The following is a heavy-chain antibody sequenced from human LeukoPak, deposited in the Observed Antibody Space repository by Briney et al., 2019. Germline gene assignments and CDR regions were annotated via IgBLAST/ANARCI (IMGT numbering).Heavy chain of an antibody. CDR1: GFAFSSHG. D-gene: IGHD2-2*02. V-gene: IGHV3-30*03. Sequence: GGSLRLSCAASGFAFSSHGMHWVRQPPGKGLEWVAVISYDGSNKYYADSVKGRFTISRDNSKNTLYLQMNSLRAEDTAVYYCARDLKYQLLYIDYYYYYGMDVWGQGTTVTVSS. CDR3: ARDLKYQLLYIDYYYYYGMDV. CDR2: ISYDGSNK. J-gene: IGHJ6*02.